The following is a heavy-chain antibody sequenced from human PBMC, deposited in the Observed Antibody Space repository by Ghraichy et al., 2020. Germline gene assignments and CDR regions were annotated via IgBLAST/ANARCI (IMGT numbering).Heavy chain of an antibody. Sequence: GGSLRLSCAAPGFTFSSYAMSWVRQAPGKGLEWVSAISGSGGSTYYADSVKGRFTISRDNSKNTLYLQMNSLRAEDTAVYYCAKDRRGRDCGGDCYAFDIWGQGTMVTVSS. V-gene: IGHV3-23*01. CDR3: AKDRRGRDCGGDCYAFDI. CDR2: ISGSGGST. CDR1: GFTFSSYA. J-gene: IGHJ3*02. D-gene: IGHD2-21*02.